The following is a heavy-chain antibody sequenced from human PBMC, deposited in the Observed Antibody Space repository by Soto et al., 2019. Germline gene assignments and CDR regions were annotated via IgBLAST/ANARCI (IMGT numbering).Heavy chain of an antibody. D-gene: IGHD6-19*01. J-gene: IGHJ4*02. CDR1: AGNFSSYA. V-gene: IGHV1-69*13. CDR3: AREIGIAVAGTLLDY. CDR2: SIPSCSTA. Sequence: SVKVSCNASAGNFSSYAISRVRQPPAQGLEWLGWSIPSCSTANYGQKFQGRVTITADESTSTAYMELSSLRSEDTAVYYCAREIGIAVAGTLLDYWGQ.